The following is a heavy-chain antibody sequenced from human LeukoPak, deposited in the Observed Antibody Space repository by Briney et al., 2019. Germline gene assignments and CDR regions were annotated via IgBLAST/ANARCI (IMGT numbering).Heavy chain of an antibody. CDR3: ARATHQLLYN. Sequence: PGGSLRLSCAAPGFTFSSYEMNWVRQAPGKGLEWVSYISGGGDTIYYADSAKGRFTISRDNAKNSLYLQVNSLRAEDTAVYYCARATHQLLYNWGQGTLVTVSS. J-gene: IGHJ4*02. CDR2: ISGGGDTI. V-gene: IGHV3-48*03. CDR1: GFTFSSYE. D-gene: IGHD2-2*02.